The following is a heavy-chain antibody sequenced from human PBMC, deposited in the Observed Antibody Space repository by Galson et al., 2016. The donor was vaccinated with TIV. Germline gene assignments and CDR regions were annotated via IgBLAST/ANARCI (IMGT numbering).Heavy chain of an antibody. D-gene: IGHD2-21*01. CDR3: ARLVVVLVNFDS. Sequence: LSLTCTVSGGSISSGDYYWTWIRQPPGKGLEWIGYIYYSGSTYYNASLRSRLAISVDTSKNQFSLKLNSVTAADTAVYYCARLVVVLVNFDSWGQGALVTVSS. CDR1: GGSISSGDYY. J-gene: IGHJ4*02. V-gene: IGHV4-30-4*01. CDR2: IYYSGST.